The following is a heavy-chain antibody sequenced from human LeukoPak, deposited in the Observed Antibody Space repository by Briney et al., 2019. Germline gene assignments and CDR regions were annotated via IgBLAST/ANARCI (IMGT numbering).Heavy chain of an antibody. CDR3: AKAEPKWELYLYYFDY. J-gene: IGHJ4*02. CDR2: ISWNSGSI. D-gene: IGHD1-26*01. V-gene: IGHV3-9*01. Sequence: GGSLRLSCAASGFTFDDYAMHWVRQAPGKGLEWVSGISWNSGSIGYADSVKGRFTISRDNAKNSLYLQMNSLRAEDTALYYCAKAEPKWELYLYYFDYWGQGTLVTVSS. CDR1: GFTFDDYA.